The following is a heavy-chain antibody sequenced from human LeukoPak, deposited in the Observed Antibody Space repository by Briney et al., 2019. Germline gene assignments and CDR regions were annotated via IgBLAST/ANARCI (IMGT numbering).Heavy chain of an antibody. Sequence: PGGSLRLSCAASGFTFSSYSMNWVRQAPGKGLEWVSSISSSSSYIYYADSIKCRFTISRDNAKNSLYLQMNSLRAEDTAVYYCARESDDYGDTNLDYWGQGTLVTVSS. J-gene: IGHJ4*02. CDR2: ISSSSSYI. CDR3: ARESDDYGDTNLDY. D-gene: IGHD4-17*01. CDR1: GFTFSSYS. V-gene: IGHV3-21*01.